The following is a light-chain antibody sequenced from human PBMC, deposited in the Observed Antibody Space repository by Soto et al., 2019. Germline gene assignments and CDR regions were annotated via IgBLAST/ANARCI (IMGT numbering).Light chain of an antibody. CDR3: QQRWT. Sequence: EIVLTQSPGTLSLSPGERATLSCRASQSVSSSYLAWYQQKPGQAPRLLIYGASSRATGIPDRFSGSGSGTDFTRTISRLEPEDFAVYYCQQRWTFGQGTKVEIK. J-gene: IGKJ1*01. V-gene: IGKV3-20*01. CDR1: QSVSSSY. CDR2: GAS.